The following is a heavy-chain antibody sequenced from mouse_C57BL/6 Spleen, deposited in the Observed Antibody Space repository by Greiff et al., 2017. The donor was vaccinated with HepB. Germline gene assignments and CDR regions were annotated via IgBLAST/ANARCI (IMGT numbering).Heavy chain of an antibody. CDR2: ISYDGSN. V-gene: IGHV3-6*01. J-gene: IGHJ4*01. D-gene: IGHD2-4*01. CDR1: GYSITSGYY. Sequence: EVQRVESGPGLVKPSQSLSLTCSVTGYSITSGYYWNWIRQFPGNKLEWMGYISYDGSNNYNPSLKNRISITRDTSKNQFFLKLNSVTTEDTATYYCATIYYDYLMDYWGQGTSVTVSS. CDR3: ATIYYDYLMDY.